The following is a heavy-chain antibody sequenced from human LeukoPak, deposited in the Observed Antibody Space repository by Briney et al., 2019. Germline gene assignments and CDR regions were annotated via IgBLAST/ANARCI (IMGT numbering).Heavy chain of an antibody. J-gene: IGHJ4*02. CDR3: ARGAYYYDSSGAFDY. V-gene: IGHV3-48*03. CDR2: ISSSGSTI. D-gene: IGHD3-22*01. Sequence: GGSLRLSCAASGFTCCSYEMNWVRQAPGKGLEWVSYISSSGSTIYYADSVKGRFTISRDNAKNSLYLQMNSLRAEDTAVYYCARGAYYYDSSGAFDYWGQGTLVTVSS. CDR1: GFTCCSYE.